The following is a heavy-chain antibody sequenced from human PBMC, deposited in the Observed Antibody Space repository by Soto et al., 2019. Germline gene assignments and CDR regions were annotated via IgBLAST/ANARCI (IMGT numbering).Heavy chain of an antibody. CDR3: ARQIYDSDTGPNFQYYFDS. CDR2: IDPSDSQT. D-gene: IGHD3-22*01. Sequence: GESLKISCKGSGYSFDGYWITWVRQKPGKGPERMGRIDPSDSQTYYSPSFRGHVTISVTKSITTVFLQWSSLRDSDTAMYYCARQIYDSDTGPNFQYYFDSWGQGTPVTVSS. J-gene: IGHJ4*02. V-gene: IGHV5-10-1*01. CDR1: GYSFDGYW.